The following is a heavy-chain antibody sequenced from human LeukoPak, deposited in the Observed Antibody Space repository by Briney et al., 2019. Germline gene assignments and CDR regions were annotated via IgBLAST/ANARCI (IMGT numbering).Heavy chain of an antibody. CDR2: INSGGSSR. J-gene: IGHJ6*03. Sequence: PGGSLRLSCAASGFTFSNYWMHWVRQAPGKGLVWVSRINSGGSSRSSADSVKGRISVSRDNAKNTLYLQMNSLRAEDTALYYCARGTSRYMDVWGKGTMVTVSS. CDR3: ARGTSRYMDV. CDR1: GFTFSNYW. V-gene: IGHV3-74*01. D-gene: IGHD1/OR15-1a*01.